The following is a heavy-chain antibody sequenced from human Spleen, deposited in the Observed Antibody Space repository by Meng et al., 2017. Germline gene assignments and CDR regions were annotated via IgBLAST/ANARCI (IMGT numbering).Heavy chain of an antibody. J-gene: IGHJ4*02. D-gene: IGHD6-6*01. V-gene: IGHV1-2*06. CDR1: GYTFTGYY. CDR3: ARLSYSSSSTPPL. CDR2: INPNSGGT. Sequence: ASVQVSCKASGYTFTGYYMHWVRQAPGQGLEWMGRINPNSGGTNYAQKFQGRVTMTRDTSISTAYMELSRLRSDDTAVYYCARLSYSSSSTPPLWGQGTLVTVSS.